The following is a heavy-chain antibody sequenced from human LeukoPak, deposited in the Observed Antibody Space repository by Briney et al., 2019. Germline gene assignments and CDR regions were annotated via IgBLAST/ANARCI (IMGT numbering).Heavy chain of an antibody. V-gene: IGHV1-69*13. CDR3: AREGIAAAGRPFDY. Sequence: SVKVSCKASGGTFSSYAISWVRQAPGQGLEWMGGIILIFGTANYAQKFQGRVTITADESTSTAYMELSSLRSEDTAVYYCAREGIAAAGRPFDYWGQGTLVTVSS. J-gene: IGHJ4*02. D-gene: IGHD6-13*01. CDR2: IILIFGTA. CDR1: GGTFSSYA.